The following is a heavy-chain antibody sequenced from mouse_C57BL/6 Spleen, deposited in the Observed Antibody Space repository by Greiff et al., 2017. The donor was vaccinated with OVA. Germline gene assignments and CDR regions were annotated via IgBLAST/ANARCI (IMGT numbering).Heavy chain of an antibody. CDR2: IYPGDGDT. CDR3: ARSGYYGSSTLFDY. D-gene: IGHD1-1*01. V-gene: IGHV1-80*01. J-gene: IGHJ2*01. CDR1: GYAFSSYW. Sequence: QVQLQQSGAELVKPGASVKISCKASGYAFSSYWMNWVKQRPGKGLEWIGQIYPGDGDTNYNGKFKGKATLTADKSSSTAYMQLSSLTSEDSAVYVCARSGYYGSSTLFDYWGQGTTLTVSS.